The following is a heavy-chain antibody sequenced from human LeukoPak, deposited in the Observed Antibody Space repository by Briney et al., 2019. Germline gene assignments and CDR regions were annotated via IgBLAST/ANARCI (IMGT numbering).Heavy chain of an antibody. CDR2: IVVGSGNT. Sequence: SVKVSCKASGFTFTSSAVQWVRQARGQRLEWIGWIVVGSGNTNYAQKFQERVTITRDMSTSTAYMELSSLRSEDTAVYYCAREYYYDSSASPLGYWGQGTQVTVSS. V-gene: IGHV1-58*01. J-gene: IGHJ4*02. CDR1: GFTFTSSA. D-gene: IGHD3-22*01. CDR3: AREYYYDSSASPLGY.